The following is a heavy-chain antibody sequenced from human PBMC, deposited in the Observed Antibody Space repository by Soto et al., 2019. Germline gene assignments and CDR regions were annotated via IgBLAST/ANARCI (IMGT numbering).Heavy chain of an antibody. J-gene: IGHJ3*02. V-gene: IGHV3-21*01. CDR1: GFTFSSYS. Sequence: GGSLRLSCAASGFTFSSYSMNWVRQAPGKGLEWVSSISSSSYIYYADSVKGRFTISRDNAKNSLYLQMNSLRAEDTAVYYCAREKVEMATTPAFDIWGQGTMVTVSS. CDR2: ISSSSYI. CDR3: AREKVEMATTPAFDI. D-gene: IGHD5-12*01.